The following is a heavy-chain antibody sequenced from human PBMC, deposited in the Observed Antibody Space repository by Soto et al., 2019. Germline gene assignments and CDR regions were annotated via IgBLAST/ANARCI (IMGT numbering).Heavy chain of an antibody. D-gene: IGHD5-18*01. CDR1: GGSFSDYY. CDR3: ASQALDTAIFDY. V-gene: IGHV4-34*01. J-gene: IGHJ4*02. CDR2: INHSGST. Sequence: QVQLQQWGAGLSKPSETLSLTCAVYGGSFSDYYWSWIRQPPGKGLEWIGEINHSGSTSYNPSLKSRVTISVDTSKTQFSLKLNSVTAADTAVYYCASQALDTAIFDYWGQGTLVTVSS.